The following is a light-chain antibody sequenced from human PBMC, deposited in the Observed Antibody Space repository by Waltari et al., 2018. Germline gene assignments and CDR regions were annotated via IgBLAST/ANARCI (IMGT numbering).Light chain of an antibody. CDR2: KAS. J-gene: IGKJ1*01. CDR1: QSVSSW. Sequence: DIQMTQSPSTLSASVGTRVTITCRASQSVSSWLAWYQQKPGKAPKLLIYKASTLESGVPSRFSGSGSGTEFTLTISSLQPDDFAAYYCQQYETYFWTFGQGTKVEIK. CDR3: QQYETYFWT. V-gene: IGKV1-5*03.